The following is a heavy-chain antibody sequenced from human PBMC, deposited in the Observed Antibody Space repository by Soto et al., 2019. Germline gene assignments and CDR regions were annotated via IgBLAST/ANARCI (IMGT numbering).Heavy chain of an antibody. V-gene: IGHV4-59*01. Sequence: SETLSLTCTVSGGSISSYYWSWIRQPPGKRMEWIGYIYYSGSTNYNPSLKSRVTISVDTSKNQFSLKLSSVTAADTAVYYCARIQGETTTRTSALYYYYMYVWGKGTTVTISS. CDR3: ARIQGETTTRTSALYYYYMYV. CDR1: GGSISSYY. D-gene: IGHD1-1*01. J-gene: IGHJ6*03. CDR2: IYYSGST.